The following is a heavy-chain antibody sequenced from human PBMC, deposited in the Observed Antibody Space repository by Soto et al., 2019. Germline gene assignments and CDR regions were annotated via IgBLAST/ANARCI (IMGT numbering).Heavy chain of an antibody. D-gene: IGHD3-9*01. CDR3: AREDYRYDILTGSYYYGIDV. CDR2: IYYSGST. V-gene: IGHV4-61*08. CDR1: GGSISSGGYY. Sequence: SETLSLTCAVSGGSISSGGYYWSWIRQPPGKGLEWIGYIYYSGSTSYNPSLKSRVTISVDTSKNQFSLKLSSVTAADTAVYYCAREDYRYDILTGSYYYGIDVWGQGTTVTVS. J-gene: IGHJ6*02.